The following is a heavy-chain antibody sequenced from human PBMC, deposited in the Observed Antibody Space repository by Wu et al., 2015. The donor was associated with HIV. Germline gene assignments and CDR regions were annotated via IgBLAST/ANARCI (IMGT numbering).Heavy chain of an antibody. CDR1: GYNFKTYG. J-gene: IGHJ6*02. Sequence: QVQLVQSGAEVKKSGASLKVSCKASGYNFKTYGISWLRQAPGQGLEWMGWISGYNGNTNYAQNLQDRLTMTTDTSTSTVYLELRSLRSDDTAVYYCARDSEDTAMTRWLERENYYYYGMDVVGPRA. D-gene: IGHD5-18*01. CDR3: ARDSEDTAMTRWLERENYYYYGMDV. CDR2: ISGYNGNT. V-gene: IGHV1-18*01.